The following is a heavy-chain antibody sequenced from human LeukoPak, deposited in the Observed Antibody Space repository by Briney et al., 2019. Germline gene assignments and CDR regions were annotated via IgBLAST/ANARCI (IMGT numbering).Heavy chain of an antibody. CDR3: ARDPDKFNGRYSYFDY. J-gene: IGHJ4*02. CDR2: ISPYNGKT. D-gene: IGHD5-18*01. Sequence: ASVKVSCKTSGYPFISFGIAWLRQAPGQGLEWLGWISPYNGKTEYSQKLQDRVTMTTDPSTSTAYMEMRSLRSDDTAVYYCARDPDKFNGRYSYFDYWGQGTLVTVSS. V-gene: IGHV1-18*01. CDR1: GYPFISFG.